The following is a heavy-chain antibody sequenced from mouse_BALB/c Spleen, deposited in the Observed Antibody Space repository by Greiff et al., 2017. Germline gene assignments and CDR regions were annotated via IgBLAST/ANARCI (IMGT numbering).Heavy chain of an antibody. CDR1: GFSLTSYG. CDR3: ARDRDRYDVGDYAMDY. V-gene: IGHV2-9*02. CDR2: IWAGGST. J-gene: IGHJ4*01. D-gene: IGHD2-14*01. Sequence: QVQLQQSGPGLVAPSQSLSITCTVSGFSLTSYGVHWVRQPPGKGLEWLGVIWAGGSTNYNSALMSRLSISKDNSKSQVFLKMNSLQTDDTAMYYCARDRDRYDVGDYAMDYWGQGTSVTVSS.